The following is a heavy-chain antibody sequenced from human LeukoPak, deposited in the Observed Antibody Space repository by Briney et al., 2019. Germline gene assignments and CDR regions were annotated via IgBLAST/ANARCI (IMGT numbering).Heavy chain of an antibody. J-gene: IGHJ5*02. Sequence: KPSETLSLTCTVSGGSIINHYWSWIRQPAGKGLEWIGRIYSSGSANYSPSLKSRVSMSIDTSNNHFSLNLTSVTAADPALYFCARDVRYASGCSTPVSWGQGTLVTVSS. CDR1: GGSIINHY. CDR3: ARDVRYASGCSTPVS. D-gene: IGHD6-19*01. V-gene: IGHV4-4*07. CDR2: IYSSGSA.